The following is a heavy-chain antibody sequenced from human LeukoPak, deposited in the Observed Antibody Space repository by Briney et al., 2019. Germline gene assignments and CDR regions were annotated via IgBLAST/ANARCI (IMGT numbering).Heavy chain of an antibody. CDR3: AIEHSSGFFDY. J-gene: IGHJ4*02. Sequence: GGSLRLSCAASGFTFNSYSMNWVRQAPGKGLEWVSSISGSNSYIYYADSVKGRLTISRDNSKNTLYLQMNSLRAEDTAVYYCAIEHSSGFFDYWGQGTLVTVSS. CDR1: GFTFNSYS. D-gene: IGHD6-19*01. V-gene: IGHV3-21*04. CDR2: ISGSNSYI.